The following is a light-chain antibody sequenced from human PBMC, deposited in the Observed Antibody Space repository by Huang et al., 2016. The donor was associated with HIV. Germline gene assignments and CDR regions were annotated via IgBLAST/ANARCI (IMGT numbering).Light chain of an antibody. CDR1: QNISRY. J-gene: IGKJ2*01. CDR2: AAI. CDR3: QQSDRTPRT. V-gene: IGKV1-39*01. Sequence: DIQMTQSPSSLSAFIGDRVIISCRASQNISRYLNWYQQKPGKAPKLLIYAAISLQGGVPSTFSGNGSVTDFTLTITNLQPEDSATYYCQQSDRTPRTFGQGTKLEIK.